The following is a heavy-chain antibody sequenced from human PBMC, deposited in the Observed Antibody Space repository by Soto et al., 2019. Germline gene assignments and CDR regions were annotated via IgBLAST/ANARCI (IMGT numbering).Heavy chain of an antibody. Sequence: VGSLRLSCAASGFTVSSNYMSWVRQAPGKWLEWVSVIYSGGSTYYAGSVKGRFTISRDNSKNTLYLQMNSLRAEDTSVYYCASSFTLGVVASAFYYWGHGT. CDR1: GFTVSSNY. J-gene: IGHJ4*01. V-gene: IGHV3-66*01. CDR3: ASSFTLGVVASAFYY. CDR2: IYSGGST. D-gene: IGHD2-15*01.